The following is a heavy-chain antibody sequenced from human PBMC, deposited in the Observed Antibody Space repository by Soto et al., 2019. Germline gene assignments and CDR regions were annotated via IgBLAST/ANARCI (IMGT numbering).Heavy chain of an antibody. D-gene: IGHD5-12*01. V-gene: IGHV3-30-3*01. CDR1: GFTFSSYA. J-gene: IGHJ3*02. Sequence: GGSLRLSCAASGFTFSSYAMHWVRQAPGKGLEWVAVISYDGSNKYYADSVKGRFTISRDNSKNTLYLQMNSLRAEDTAVYYCARDFEDIVATSYDAFDIWGQGTMVTVSS. CDR2: ISYDGSNK. CDR3: ARDFEDIVATSYDAFDI.